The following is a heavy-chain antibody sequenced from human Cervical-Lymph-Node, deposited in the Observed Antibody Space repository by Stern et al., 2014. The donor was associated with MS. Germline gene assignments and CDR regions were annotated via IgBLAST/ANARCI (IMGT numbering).Heavy chain of an antibody. J-gene: IGHJ4*02. CDR3: AAIVGATVRY. CDR1: GFTFSSYS. V-gene: IGHV3-21*01. CDR2: ISSSSSYI. D-gene: IGHD1-26*01. Sequence: EVQLVESGGGLVKPGGSLRLSCAASGFTFSSYSMNWVRRAPGKGLEWVSSISSSSSYIYYADSVKGRFTISRDNAKNSLYLQMNSLRAEDTAVYYCAAIVGATVRYWGQGTLVTVSS.